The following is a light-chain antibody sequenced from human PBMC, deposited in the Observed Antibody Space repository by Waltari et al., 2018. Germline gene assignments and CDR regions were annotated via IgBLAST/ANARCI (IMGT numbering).Light chain of an antibody. J-gene: IGLJ2*01. CDR2: DVI. CDR1: GSDGGSYVY. Sequence: QSALTQPASVSGSPGQSITISCTGTGSDGGSYVYVSWYQQHPGKGPKLMIFDVINRPSGVSNPFSGSKSGNTASLTISGLQAEDEADYYCSSYTSSGTVIFGGGTKLTVL. V-gene: IGLV2-14*03. CDR3: SSYTSSGTVI.